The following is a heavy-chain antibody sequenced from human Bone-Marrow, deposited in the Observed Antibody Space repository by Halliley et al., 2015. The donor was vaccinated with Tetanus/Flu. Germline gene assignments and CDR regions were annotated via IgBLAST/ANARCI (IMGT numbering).Heavy chain of an antibody. CDR2: IFRTGST. CDR3: ARGIADGPRRFTGMDV. D-gene: IGHD2-15*01. Sequence: LRLSCSVSGGSISSGVYYWTWIRQRPGKGLEWIGNIFRTGSTNYNPSLKSLVTISVEIFKNQFSLKLKSVTAADTAVYFCARGIADGPRRFTGMDVWGQGTTVTVAS. J-gene: IGHJ6*02. CDR1: GGSISSGVYY. V-gene: IGHV4-31*01.